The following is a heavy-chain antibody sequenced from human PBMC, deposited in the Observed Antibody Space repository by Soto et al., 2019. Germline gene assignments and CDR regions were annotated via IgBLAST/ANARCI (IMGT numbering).Heavy chain of an antibody. CDR3: GRNAFGVLNDGVVV. Sequence: EVQVVESGGGLIQPGGSLRLSCAASGFIVTTNYLTWVRQAPGKGLEWVSLIYSDDDTHYADSVKGRFTISRDISKNTLYLQMDSLRAEDTAVYYCGRNAFGVLNDGVVVWGQGTLVTVSS. V-gene: IGHV3-53*01. CDR1: GFIVTTNY. CDR2: IYSDDDT. J-gene: IGHJ4*02. D-gene: IGHD2-21*01.